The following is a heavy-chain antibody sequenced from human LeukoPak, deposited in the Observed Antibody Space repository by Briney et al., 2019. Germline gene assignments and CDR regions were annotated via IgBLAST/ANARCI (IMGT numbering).Heavy chain of an antibody. V-gene: IGHV3-48*01. CDR1: GFTLSSYS. CDR2: IGSSGTI. D-gene: IGHD2-2*01. Sequence: GGSLTLSCAASGFTLSSYSMNWVRQAPGKGPEWVSYIGSSGTIHDADSVKGRFTISRDNAKNSLYLQMNSLRAEDTAVYYCARDCSSTSCPARHAFDIWGQGTMVTVSS. J-gene: IGHJ3*02. CDR3: ARDCSSTSCPARHAFDI.